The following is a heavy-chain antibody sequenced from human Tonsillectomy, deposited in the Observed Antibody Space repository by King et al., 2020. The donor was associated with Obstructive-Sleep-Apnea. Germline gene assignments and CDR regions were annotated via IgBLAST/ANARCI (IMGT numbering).Heavy chain of an antibody. D-gene: IGHD3-3*01. CDR2: IKSKTDGGTT. J-gene: IGHJ4*02. Sequence: VQLVESGGGLVKPGGSLRLSCAASGFTFSNAWMSWVRQAPGKGREWVGRIKSKTDGGTTDYAAPVKGRFTISRDDSKNTLYLQMNILKTEDTAGYYCTASVFWSGYYRGYWDQGTLVTVSS. CDR3: TASVFWSGYYRGY. CDR1: GFTFSNAW. V-gene: IGHV3-15*01.